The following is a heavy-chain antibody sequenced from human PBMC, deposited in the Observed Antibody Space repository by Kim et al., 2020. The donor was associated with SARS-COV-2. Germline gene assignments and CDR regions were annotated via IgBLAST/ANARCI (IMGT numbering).Heavy chain of an antibody. V-gene: IGHV3-43*01. Sequence: GGSLRLSCAASGFTFDDYTMHWVRQAPGKGLEWVSLISWDGGSTYYADSVKGRFTISRDNSKNSLYLQMNSLRTEDTALYYCAKDIKARGSGYSLVDYWGQGTLVTVSS. CDR2: ISWDGGST. CDR1: GFTFDDYT. J-gene: IGHJ4*02. CDR3: AKDIKARGSGYSLVDY. D-gene: IGHD3-22*01.